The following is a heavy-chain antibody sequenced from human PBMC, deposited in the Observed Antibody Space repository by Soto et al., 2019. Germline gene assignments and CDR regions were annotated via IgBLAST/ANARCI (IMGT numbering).Heavy chain of an antibody. CDR1: GFSLSNARMG. V-gene: IGHV2-26*01. J-gene: IGHJ4*02. CDR3: AWILLSYDFWSGSSREYYFDY. CDR2: IFSNDEK. D-gene: IGHD3-3*01. Sequence: SGPTLVNPTETLTLTCTVCGFSLSNARMGVSWIRQPPGKALEWLAHIFSNDEKSYSTSLKSRLTISKDTSKSQVVLTMTNMDPVDTATYYCAWILLSYDFWSGSSREYYFDYWGQ.